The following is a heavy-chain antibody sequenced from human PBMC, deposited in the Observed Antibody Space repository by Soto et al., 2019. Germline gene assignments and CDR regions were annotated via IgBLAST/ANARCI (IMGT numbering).Heavy chain of an antibody. J-gene: IGHJ4*02. D-gene: IGHD3-22*01. CDR2: ISGSGGST. CDR3: AKDGYDLYYDSSGYHFDY. CDR1: GFTFSSYA. V-gene: IGHV3-23*01. Sequence: GGSLRLSCAASGFTFSSYAMSWVRQAPGKGLEWVSAISGSGGSTYYADSVKGRFTISRDNSKNTLYLQMNSLRAEDTAVYYCAKDGYDLYYDSSGYHFDYWGQGTLVTVSS.